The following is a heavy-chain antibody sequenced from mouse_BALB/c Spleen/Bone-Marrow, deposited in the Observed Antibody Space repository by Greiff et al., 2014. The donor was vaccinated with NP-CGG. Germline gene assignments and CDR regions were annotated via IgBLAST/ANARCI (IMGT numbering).Heavy chain of an antibody. V-gene: IGHV5-6-3*01. J-gene: IGHJ2*01. CDR1: GFTFSSYG. D-gene: IGHD1-1*01. CDR2: INSNGGST. CDR3: ARERYYGNGRIFEY. Sequence: EVQVVESGGGLVQPGGSLKLSCAASGFTFSSYGMSWVRQTPDKRLELVATINSNGGSTYYPDSVKGRFTISRDNAKNTLHLQMSSLKLEDKAMDYCARERYYGNGRIFEYWGQGTTLTVSS.